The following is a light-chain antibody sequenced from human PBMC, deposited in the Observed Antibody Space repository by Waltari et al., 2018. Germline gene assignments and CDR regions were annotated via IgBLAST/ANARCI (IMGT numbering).Light chain of an antibody. CDR3: SSYGGSNNLL. CDR2: EIA. CDR1: SSDVGGYNY. J-gene: IGLJ2*01. Sequence: QSALTQPPSASGSPGQSVTISCTGTSSDVGGYNYVSWYQQHPGRAPKPMIYEIAKRPSGVPDRFSASKSGNTASLTVSGLQAEDEADYYCSSYGGSNNLLFGGGTKLTVL. V-gene: IGLV2-8*01.